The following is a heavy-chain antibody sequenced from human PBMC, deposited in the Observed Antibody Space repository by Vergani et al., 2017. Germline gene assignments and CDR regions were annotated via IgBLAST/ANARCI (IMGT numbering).Heavy chain of an antibody. V-gene: IGHV4-31*03. CDR1: GDSISSGVYY. D-gene: IGHD3-22*01. CDR3: ARMGGYDEGDAFRIGYFDS. Sequence: QVQLHESGPGLVKPSQTLSLTCSVSGDSISSGVYYWNWIRQHPGKGLEWIGYIYSTGSTHHNPSLRRRINMSVDTSKNQFSLKLNSVTAADTAMYYCARMGGYDEGDAFRIGYFDSWGQGILVTVSS. CDR2: IYSTGST. J-gene: IGHJ4*02.